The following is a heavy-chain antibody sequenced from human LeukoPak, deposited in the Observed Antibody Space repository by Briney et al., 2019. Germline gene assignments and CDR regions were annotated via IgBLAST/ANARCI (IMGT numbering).Heavy chain of an antibody. CDR1: GGSISSYY. CDR3: ARDVNSGWYFYYFDY. D-gene: IGHD6-19*01. Sequence: SETLSLTCTVSGGSISSYYWSWIRQPAGKGLEWIRRIYTSGSTNYNPSLKSRVTMSVDTSKNQFSLKLSSVTAADTAVYYCARDVNSGWYFYYFDYWGRGTLVTVSS. V-gene: IGHV4-4*07. CDR2: IYTSGST. J-gene: IGHJ4*02.